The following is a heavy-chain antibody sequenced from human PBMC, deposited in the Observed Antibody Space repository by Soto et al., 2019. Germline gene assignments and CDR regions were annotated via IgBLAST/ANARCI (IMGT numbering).Heavy chain of an antibody. D-gene: IGHD3-3*01. J-gene: IGHJ5*02. CDR2: ISAYNGNS. V-gene: IGHV1-18*01. CDR3: ARGAHPDGYYDFWSGYSGNWFDP. CDR1: GYPFTSCG. Sequence: QVQLVPSGAEVKKPGAAVKVSCKASGYPFTSCGISWVRQAPGQGLEWMGWISAYNGNSNYAQKLQGRVTMTTDTSTSTAYMELRSLRSDDTAVYYCARGAHPDGYYDFWSGYSGNWFDPWGQGTLVTVSS.